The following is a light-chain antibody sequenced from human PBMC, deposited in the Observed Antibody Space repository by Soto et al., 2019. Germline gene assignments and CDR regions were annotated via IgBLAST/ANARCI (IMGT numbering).Light chain of an antibody. CDR2: LGS. V-gene: IGKV2-28*01. CDR1: QSLLSTHDYKY. CDR3: MQGLVTPFT. J-gene: IGKJ4*01. Sequence: IVLTQSPLSLSVTPGEPASISCRSSQSLLSTHDYKYLDWYLQKPGQSPQVLIYLGSNRASGVPDRFSGSGSGTDFTLQISRVEAEDVGVYFCMQGLVTPFTFGGGTKVEIK.